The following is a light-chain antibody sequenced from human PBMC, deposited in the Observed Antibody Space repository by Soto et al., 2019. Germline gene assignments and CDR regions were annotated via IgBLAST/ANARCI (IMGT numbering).Light chain of an antibody. CDR2: EGS. CDR1: SSDVGSYNL. CDR3: CSYAGSSTVV. Sequence: QSALTQPASVSGSPGQSITISCTGTSSDVGSYNLVSWYQQHPGKAPKIMIYEGSKRPSGLSNRFSGSKSGNTASLTISGLQAEDEADYYCCSYAGSSTVVFGGGTKLTVL. V-gene: IGLV2-23*01. J-gene: IGLJ2*01.